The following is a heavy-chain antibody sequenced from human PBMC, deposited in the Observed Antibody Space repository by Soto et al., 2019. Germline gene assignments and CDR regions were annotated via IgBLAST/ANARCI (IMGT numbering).Heavy chain of an antibody. CDR3: ARHVYDFWSGYHYYYGMDV. V-gene: IGHV4-61*01. Sequence: SETLSLTCTVSGGPVSSGSYYWSWIRQPPGKGLEWIGYIYYSGSTNYNPSLKSRVTISVDTSKNQFSLKLSSVTTADTAVYYCARHVYDFWSGYHYYYGMDVWGQGTTVTVSS. CDR1: GGPVSSGSYY. J-gene: IGHJ6*02. CDR2: IYYSGST. D-gene: IGHD3-3*01.